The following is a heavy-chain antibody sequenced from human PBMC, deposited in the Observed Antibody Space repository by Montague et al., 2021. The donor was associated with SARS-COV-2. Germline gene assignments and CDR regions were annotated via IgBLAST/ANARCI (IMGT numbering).Heavy chain of an antibody. CDR3: ARRGRKLLPVATTIGGFDI. V-gene: IGHV4-39*02. CDR1: GGSISSSNYY. CDR2: IDDSGXT. J-gene: IGHJ3*02. D-gene: IGHD5-12*01. Sequence: SETLSLTCTVSGGSISSSNYYWDWIRQPPGKGLEWIGSIDDSGXTXYXXXXKXRVTMSVDTSKNHFSLKLRSVTAADTTVYYCARRGRKLLPVATTIGGFDIWGQGTMVTVSS.